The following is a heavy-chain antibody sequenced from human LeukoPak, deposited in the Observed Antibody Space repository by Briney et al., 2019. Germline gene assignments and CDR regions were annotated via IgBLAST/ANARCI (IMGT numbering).Heavy chain of an antibody. V-gene: IGHV3-7*03. CDR1: GFTFSPYW. D-gene: IGHD2-21*01. CDR2: IKEDGSER. J-gene: IGHJ4*02. CDR3: ARGDRRFEY. Sequence: GGSLRLPCAASGFTFSPYWMTWVRQAPGKGLEWVANIKEDGSERYYVDSVKGRFTISRDNAKNSLYLQMNSLRAEDTAVYYCARGDRRFEYWGQGTLVTVSS.